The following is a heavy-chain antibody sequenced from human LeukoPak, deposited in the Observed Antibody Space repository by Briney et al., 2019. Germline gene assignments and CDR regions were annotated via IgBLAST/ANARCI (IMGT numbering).Heavy chain of an antibody. CDR3: ARGGLCSSTSWHISWFDP. CDR1: GGSISSGDYY. Sequence: SETLSLTRTVSGGSISSGDYYWSWIRQPPGKGLEWIGYIYYSGSTYYNPSLKSRVTRSVDTSKNQFSLKLSSVTAADTAVYYCARGGLCSSTSWHISWFDPWGQGTLVTVSS. D-gene: IGHD2-2*01. V-gene: IGHV4-30-4*08. CDR2: IYYSGST. J-gene: IGHJ5*02.